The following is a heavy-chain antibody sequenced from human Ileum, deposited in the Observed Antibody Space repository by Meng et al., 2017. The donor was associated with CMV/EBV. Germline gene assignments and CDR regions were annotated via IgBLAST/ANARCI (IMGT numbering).Heavy chain of an antibody. CDR2: VYHSGST. CDR3: ARSIVVVPATLYGNWFDP. CDR1: DYSISSGFY. Sequence: SETLSLTCSVSDYSISSGFYWGWIRQTPGKGLEWIGSVYHSGSTYYNPSLKSRITISVDTSKNQFSLKRSSVTAADMAVYYCARSIVVVPATLYGNWFDPWGQGTLVTVSS. V-gene: IGHV4-38-2*02. D-gene: IGHD2-2*01. J-gene: IGHJ5*02.